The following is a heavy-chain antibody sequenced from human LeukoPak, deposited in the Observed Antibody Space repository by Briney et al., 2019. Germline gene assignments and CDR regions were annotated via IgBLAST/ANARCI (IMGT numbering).Heavy chain of an antibody. D-gene: IGHD3-10*01. CDR3: ARAADYYSSVIFY. J-gene: IGHJ4*02. CDR1: GFTFSNYW. V-gene: IGHV3-74*01. CDR2: INIDGSTT. Sequence: GGSLRLSCAASGFTFSNYWMHWVRQAPGKGLGGVSRINIDGSTTTYADSVKGRFTISREKAKKTLYLQMNRLRAEDTAGYYCARAADYYSSVIFYWGQGTLVTVSS.